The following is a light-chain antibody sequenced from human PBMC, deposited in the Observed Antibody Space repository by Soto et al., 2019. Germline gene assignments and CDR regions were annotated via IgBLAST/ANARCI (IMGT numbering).Light chain of an antibody. Sequence: QSVLTQPPSVSEAPRQRVSISCSGSTSNLGSHFVYWYQQLPGTAPKLLIYNNNQRPSGVPDRFSGSKSGTSASLAISGLRSDDESDYYCAAWDDSLSGPVFGGGTKVTVL. CDR2: NNN. V-gene: IGLV1-47*02. J-gene: IGLJ3*02. CDR1: TSNLGSHF. CDR3: AAWDDSLSGPV.